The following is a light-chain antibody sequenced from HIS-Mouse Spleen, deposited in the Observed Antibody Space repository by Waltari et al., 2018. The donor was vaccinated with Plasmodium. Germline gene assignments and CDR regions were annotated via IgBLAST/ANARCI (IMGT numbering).Light chain of an antibody. V-gene: IGLV3-10*01. CDR3: YSTDSSGNHRV. CDR2: EDS. CDR1: ALPKQH. J-gene: IGLJ3*02. Sequence: SYELTQPPSASVSPGQTARITCSGDALPKQHPFCYQQKSGQAPVLVIYEDSKRPSGIPERFSGSSSGTMATLTISGAQVEDEADYYCYSTDSSGNHRVFGGGTKLTVL.